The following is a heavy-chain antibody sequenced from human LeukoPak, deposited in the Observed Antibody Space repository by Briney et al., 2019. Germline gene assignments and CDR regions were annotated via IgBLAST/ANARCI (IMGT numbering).Heavy chain of an antibody. CDR1: GFTFSRSA. CDR2: VSGSGAGT. Sequence: GGSLRLSCAASGFTFSRSAMTWVRQAPGKGLEWVSGVSGSGAGTFYADSVKGRFTISRDNSKNTLFLHLSSLRAEDTAVYYCAKEMSRMLRGIIAPDFWGQGSLVTVSS. J-gene: IGHJ4*02. CDR3: AKEMSRMLRGIIAPDF. D-gene: IGHD3-10*01. V-gene: IGHV3-23*01.